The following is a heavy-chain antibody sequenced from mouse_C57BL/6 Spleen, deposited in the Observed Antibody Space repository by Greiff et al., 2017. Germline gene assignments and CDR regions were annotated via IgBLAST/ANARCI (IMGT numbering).Heavy chain of an antibody. CDR1: GYSITSGYY. D-gene: IGHD1-1*01. J-gene: IGHJ2*01. CDR2: ICYDGSN. CDR3: ASRGILRGAVGD. Sequence: EVHLVESGPGLVKPSQSLSLTCSFTGYSITSGYYWNWIRQFPGNKLEWMGYICYDGSNNYNPSLKNRISITRDTSKNQFFLKLNSVTTEDAATYYCASRGILRGAVGDWGQGTTLTVSS. V-gene: IGHV3-6*01.